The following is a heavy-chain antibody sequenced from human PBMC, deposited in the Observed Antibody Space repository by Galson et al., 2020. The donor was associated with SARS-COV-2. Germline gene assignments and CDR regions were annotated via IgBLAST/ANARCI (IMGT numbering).Heavy chain of an antibody. D-gene: IGHD1-7*01. Sequence: GGSLRLSCAASGFTFSTYAMSWVRQAPGKGLEWVSAITGSGSSPYYPDSVKGRFTISRDNSKNTLYLQMNSLRAEDTAVYYCAIDCSYNWKYGSPLSWGQGTLVTVSS. CDR1: GFTFSTYA. CDR2: ITGSGSSP. J-gene: IGHJ4*02. CDR3: AIDCSYNWKYGSPLS. V-gene: IGHV3-23*01.